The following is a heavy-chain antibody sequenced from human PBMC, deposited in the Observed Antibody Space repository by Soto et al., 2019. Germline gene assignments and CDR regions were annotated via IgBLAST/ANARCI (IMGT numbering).Heavy chain of an antibody. CDR2: IIPIFGTA. V-gene: IGHV1-69*01. J-gene: IGHJ6*02. CDR1: GGTFSSYA. D-gene: IGHD3-22*01. Sequence: QVQLVQSGAEVKKPGSSVKVSCKASGGTFSSYAISWVRQAPGQGLEWMGGIIPIFGTANYAQKFQGRVTITADESTTTAYMELSSLRSEDTAVYYCARDLKRYYDSSGYGYYYYGMDVWGQGTTVTVPS. CDR3: ARDLKRYYDSSGYGYYYYGMDV.